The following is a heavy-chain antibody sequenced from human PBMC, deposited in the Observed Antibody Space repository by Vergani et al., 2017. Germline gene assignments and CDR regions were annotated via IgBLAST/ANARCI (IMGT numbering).Heavy chain of an antibody. CDR1: GFTFSSYS. Sequence: VQLVESGGGVVQPGRSLRLSCAASGFTFSSYSMNWVRQAPGKGLEWVSSISSSSSYIYYADSVKGRFTISRDNAKNSLYLQMNSLRAEDTAVYYCARGTAYDYGFDYWGQGTLVTVSS. CDR2: ISSSSSYI. V-gene: IGHV3-21*01. J-gene: IGHJ4*02. CDR3: ARGTAYDYGFDY. D-gene: IGHD4-17*01.